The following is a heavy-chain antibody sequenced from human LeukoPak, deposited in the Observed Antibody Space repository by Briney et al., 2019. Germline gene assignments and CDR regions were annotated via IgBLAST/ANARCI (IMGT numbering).Heavy chain of an antibody. Sequence: PGGSLRLSCAASGFTFSTYAMSWVRQAPGKGLEWVANIKQDGSEKYYVDSVKGRFTISRDNAKNSLYLQMNSLRAEDTAVYYCAREIVGADNWFDPWGQGTLVTVSS. J-gene: IGHJ5*02. CDR2: IKQDGSEK. V-gene: IGHV3-7*01. CDR1: GFTFSTYA. CDR3: AREIVGADNWFDP. D-gene: IGHD1-26*01.